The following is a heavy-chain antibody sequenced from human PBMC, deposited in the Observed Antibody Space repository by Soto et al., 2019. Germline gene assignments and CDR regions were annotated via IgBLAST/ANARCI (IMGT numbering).Heavy chain of an antibody. V-gene: IGHV1-3*01. CDR3: ARSDSSSPVRFDP. J-gene: IGHJ5*02. CDR2: INAGNGNT. CDR1: GYTFTSYA. D-gene: IGHD6-13*01. Sequence: ASVKVSCKASGYTFTSYAMHWLRQAPGQRLEWMGWINAGNGNTKYSQKFQGRVTITRDTSASTAYMELSSLRSEDTAVYYCARSDSSSPVRFDPWGQGTLVTVSS.